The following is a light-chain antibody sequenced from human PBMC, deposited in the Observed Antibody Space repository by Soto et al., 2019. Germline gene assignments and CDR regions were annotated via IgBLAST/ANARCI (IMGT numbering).Light chain of an antibody. Sequence: QLVLTQSPSASAYLGASVKLTCTLSSGHSSYAIAWHPQQPEKGPRYLMKLNSDGSHSKGDGIPDRFSGSSSGAERDLTISSLQSEDEADYYCQTWGTGIWVFGGGTKLTVL. J-gene: IGLJ3*02. V-gene: IGLV4-69*01. CDR2: LNSDGSH. CDR1: SGHSSYA. CDR3: QTWGTGIWV.